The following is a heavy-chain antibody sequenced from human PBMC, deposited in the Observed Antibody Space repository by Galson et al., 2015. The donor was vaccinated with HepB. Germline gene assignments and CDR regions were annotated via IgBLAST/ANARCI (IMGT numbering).Heavy chain of an antibody. CDR3: ARDVRDYYDSSGYYAQAFDI. Sequence: SVKVSCKASGGTFSSYAISWVRQAPGQGLEWMGGIIPIFGTANYAQKFQGRVTITADESTSTAYMELSSLRSEDTAVYYCARDVRDYYDSSGYYAQAFDIWGQGTMVTVSS. CDR1: GGTFSSYA. D-gene: IGHD3-22*01. CDR2: IIPIFGTA. V-gene: IGHV1-69*13. J-gene: IGHJ3*02.